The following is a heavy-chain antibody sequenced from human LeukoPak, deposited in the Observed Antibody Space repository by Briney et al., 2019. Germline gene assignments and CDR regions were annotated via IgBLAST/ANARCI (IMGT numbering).Heavy chain of an antibody. D-gene: IGHD3-10*01. V-gene: IGHV5-51*01. CDR1: GYSFTSYW. CDR2: IYPGDSDT. J-gene: IGHJ6*02. Sequence: GESLKISCKGSGYSFTSYWIGWVRQMPGKGLERMGFIYPGDSDTRYSPSFQGQVTISADKSISTAYLQWSSLKASDTAMYYCARRERITMVRGYYYYGMDVWGQGTTVTVSS. CDR3: ARRERITMVRGYYYYGMDV.